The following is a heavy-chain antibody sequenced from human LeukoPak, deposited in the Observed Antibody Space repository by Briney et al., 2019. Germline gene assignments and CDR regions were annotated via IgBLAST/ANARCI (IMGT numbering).Heavy chain of an antibody. Sequence: GGSLRLSCAASGFSVSSNYMSWVRQAPGKGLEWVSVIYSSGSTYYADSVKGRFTISRDNSKNTLYLQMNSLKTEDTAVYYCTTDPFSYWVMVYFDYWGQGTLVTVSS. CDR1: GFSVSSNY. V-gene: IGHV3-53*01. CDR2: IYSSGST. CDR3: TTDPFSYWVMVYFDY. J-gene: IGHJ4*02. D-gene: IGHD2-21*01.